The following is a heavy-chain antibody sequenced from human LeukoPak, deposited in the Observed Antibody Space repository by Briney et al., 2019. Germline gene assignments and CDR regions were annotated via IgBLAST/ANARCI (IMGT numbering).Heavy chain of an antibody. V-gene: IGHV3-23*01. CDR3: AKLSGYSGYDSGYYFDY. D-gene: IGHD5-12*01. J-gene: IGHJ4*02. CDR1: GFTFSSYA. CDR2: ISGSGGST. Sequence: GGSLRLSCAASGFTFSSYAMSWVRQAPGKGLEWVSAISGSGGSTYYADSVKGRFAISRDNSKNTLYLQMNSLRAEDTAVYYCAKLSGYSGYDSGYYFDYWGQGTLVTVSS.